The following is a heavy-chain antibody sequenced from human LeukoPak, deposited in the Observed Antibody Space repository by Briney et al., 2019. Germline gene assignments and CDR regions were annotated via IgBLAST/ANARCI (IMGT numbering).Heavy chain of an antibody. V-gene: IGHV3-43*02. CDR3: AKDKGDYYDSSGYYANAHFDY. D-gene: IGHD3-22*01. CDR1: GFTFDDCA. Sequence: GGSLTLSCTVSGFTFDDCAMHWVRQAPGKGLEWVSLISGGGGSTYYADSVRGRFTISRDNSKNSLYLQMNSLRTEDTAFYYCAKDKGDYYDSSGYYANAHFDYWGQGTLVTVSS. CDR2: ISGGGGST. J-gene: IGHJ4*02.